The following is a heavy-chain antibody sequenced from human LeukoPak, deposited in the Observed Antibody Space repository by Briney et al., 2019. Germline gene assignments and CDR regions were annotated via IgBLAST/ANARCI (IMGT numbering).Heavy chain of an antibody. Sequence: SETLSLTCTVSGGSISSHYWSWIRQPPGKGLEWIGYIYYSGSTNYNPSHKSRVTISVDTSKNQFSLKLSSVTAADTAVYYCARLGYDYVWGSYNWFDPWGQGTLVTVSS. J-gene: IGHJ5*02. D-gene: IGHD3-16*01. CDR3: ARLGYDYVWGSYNWFDP. CDR2: IYYSGST. V-gene: IGHV4-59*08. CDR1: GGSISSHY.